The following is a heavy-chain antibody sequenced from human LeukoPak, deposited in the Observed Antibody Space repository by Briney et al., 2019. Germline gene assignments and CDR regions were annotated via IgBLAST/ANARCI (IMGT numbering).Heavy chain of an antibody. CDR2: IYTSGST. CDR3: AREGYSSSWDSYYYYYMDV. CDR1: GGSISSYY. Sequence: SETLSLTCTVSGGSISSYYWSWIRQPAGKGLEWIGRIYTSGSTSYNPSLKSRVTMSVDTSKNQFSLKLSSVTAADTAVYYCAREGYSSSWDSYYYYYMDVWGKGTTVTVSS. D-gene: IGHD6-13*01. J-gene: IGHJ6*03. V-gene: IGHV4-4*07.